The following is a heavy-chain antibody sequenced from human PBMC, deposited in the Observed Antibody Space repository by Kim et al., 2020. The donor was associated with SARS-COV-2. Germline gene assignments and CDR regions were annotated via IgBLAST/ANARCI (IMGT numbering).Heavy chain of an antibody. CDR2: INVGNGNT. CDR3: ATSASNIGTYSLDS. CDR1: GYTFTAFA. Sequence: ASVKVSCKASGYTFTAFAIHWVRQAPGQGLEWMGWINVGNGNTRYSQNFQDRVTLTWETFATTAYMELSSLRSEDTALYYCATSASNIGTYSLDSWGQGTLVTVSS. V-gene: IGHV1-3*01. D-gene: IGHD4-4*01. J-gene: IGHJ4*02.